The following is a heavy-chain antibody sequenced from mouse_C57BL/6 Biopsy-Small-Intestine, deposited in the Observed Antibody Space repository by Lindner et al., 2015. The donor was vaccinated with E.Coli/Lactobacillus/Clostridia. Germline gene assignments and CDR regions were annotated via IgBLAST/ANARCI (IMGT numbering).Heavy chain of an antibody. CDR1: GDTFSTYS. Sequence: SVKVSCKASGDTFSTYSVGWVRQAPGQGLEWMGRILPVYGIANYAQKFRGRVTISADTPTNTVYMELRSLRSEDTAVYYCVRGSGSVYDAFDVWGQGTMVNVSS. CDR2: ILPVYGIA. CDR3: VRGSGSVYDAFDV. J-gene: IGHJ3*01. D-gene: IGHD2-3*01. V-gene: IGHV1-74*01.